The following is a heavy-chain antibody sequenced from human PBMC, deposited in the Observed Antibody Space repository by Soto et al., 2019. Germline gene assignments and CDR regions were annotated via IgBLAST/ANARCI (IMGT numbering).Heavy chain of an antibody. D-gene: IGHD3-10*01. CDR1: GGSIRSSDYY. V-gene: IGHV4-39*07. CDR3: ARSVTP. J-gene: IGHJ5*02. CDR2: INDGGSA. Sequence: SETLSLTCTVSGGSIRSSDYYWGWIRQPPGEGLEWIANINDGGSAYYNPSLRSRVTISVDTSKNQFSLKLSSVTAADTAVYYCARSVTPWGQGTLVTVSS.